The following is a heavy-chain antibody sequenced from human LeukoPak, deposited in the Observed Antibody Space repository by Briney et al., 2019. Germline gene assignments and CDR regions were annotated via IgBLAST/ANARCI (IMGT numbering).Heavy chain of an antibody. CDR3: ARDRYYYGSGSYFFDY. V-gene: IGHV4-61*01. CDR2: IYYSGTT. Sequence: PSETLSLTCTVSGGSISSSNYYWNWIRQPPGKGLELIGYIYYSGTTNYNPSLKSRVSMSVDTSKNQFSLKLSSVTAADTAVYYCARDRYYYGSGSYFFDYWGQGTLVTVSS. CDR1: GGSISSSNYY. J-gene: IGHJ4*02. D-gene: IGHD3-10*01.